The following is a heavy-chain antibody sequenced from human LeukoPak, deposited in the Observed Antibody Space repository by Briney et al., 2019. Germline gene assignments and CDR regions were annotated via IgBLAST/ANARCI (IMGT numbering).Heavy chain of an antibody. CDR3: ARATSGYDSWGYFDY. CDR2: IIPISGTA. Sequence: SVKVSCKASGGTFSSYAISWVRQAPGQGLEWMGGIIPISGTANYAQKFQGRVTITADESTSTAYMELSSLRSEDTAVYYCARATSGYDSWGYFDYWGQGTLVTVSS. D-gene: IGHD5-12*01. V-gene: IGHV1-69*01. J-gene: IGHJ4*02. CDR1: GGTFSSYA.